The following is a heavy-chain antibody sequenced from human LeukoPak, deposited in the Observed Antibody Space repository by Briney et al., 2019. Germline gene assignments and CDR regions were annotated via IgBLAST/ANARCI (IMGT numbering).Heavy chain of an antibody. CDR2: IYFSGST. V-gene: IGHV4-61*01. CDR3: ARDYCGSGSYPNPNYGMDV. D-gene: IGHD3-10*01. Sequence: SETLSLTCTVSGGSVSSGSYYWGWTRPPPGKGLEWLGYIYFSGSTNYNPSLKSRATISVDTSKNQFSLKLSSVTAADTAVYYCARDYCGSGSYPNPNYGMDVWGKGTTVTVSS. CDR1: GGSVSSGSYY. J-gene: IGHJ6*04.